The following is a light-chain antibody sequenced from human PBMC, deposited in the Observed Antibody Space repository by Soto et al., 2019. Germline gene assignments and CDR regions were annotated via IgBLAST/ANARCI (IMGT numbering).Light chain of an antibody. Sequence: QAVVTQEPSLTVSPGGTVTLTCGSSTGAVTSGHYPYWFQQKPGQAPRTLIYDTSNKYSWTPARFSGSLRGGKAALTLSGAQPEDEDEYYCLFFYSGARVFGGGTKLTVL. J-gene: IGLJ2*01. V-gene: IGLV7-46*01. CDR3: LFFYSGARV. CDR1: TGAVTSGHY. CDR2: DTS.